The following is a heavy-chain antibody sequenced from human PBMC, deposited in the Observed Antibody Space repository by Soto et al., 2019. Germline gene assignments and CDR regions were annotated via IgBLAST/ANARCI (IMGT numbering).Heavy chain of an antibody. V-gene: IGHV3-21*01. CDR1: GFTFSSYS. CDR2: ISSSSIYI. J-gene: IGHJ6*02. CDR3: ARDLTRGMDV. Sequence: EVQLVESGGGLVKPGGSLRLSCAASGFTFSSYSMNWVRQAPGKGLEWVSSISSSSIYIYYADSVKGRFTISRDNAKNSLYLQMNSLRAEDTAVYYCARDLTRGMDVWGQGTTVTVSS.